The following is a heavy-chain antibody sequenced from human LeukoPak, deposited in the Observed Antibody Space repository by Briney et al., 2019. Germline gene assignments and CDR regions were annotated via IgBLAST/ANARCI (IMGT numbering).Heavy chain of an antibody. CDR1: GFSRGTGGGG. V-gene: IGHV2-5*01. J-gene: IGHJ5*02. CDR2: IYWNDDK. D-gene: IGHD2-2*01. CDR3: AHSSGVPAGRIDP. Sequence: KESGPTLVKPPQTLTLTFTFSGFSRGTGGGGVGWIRQPPGKALEWLPLIYWNDDKRYRPSLKSRRTITQDTYKNQVVLTMTHMDPVDKATYYCAHSSGVPAGRIDPWGQGTLVTVSS.